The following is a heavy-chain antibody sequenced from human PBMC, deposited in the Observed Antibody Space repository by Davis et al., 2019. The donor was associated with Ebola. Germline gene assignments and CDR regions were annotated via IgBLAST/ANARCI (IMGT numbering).Heavy chain of an antibody. CDR2: IHDSGST. Sequence: MPSETLSLTCTVSGGSISGDYWSWIRQPPGKGLEWIGYIHDSGSTNYNPSLKSRVTISVDTSKNQFSLKLSSLIAADTAVYYCARGDFDWLRVGMDVWGQGTTVTVSS. J-gene: IGHJ6*02. CDR1: GGSISGDY. CDR3: ARGDFDWLRVGMDV. V-gene: IGHV4-59*01. D-gene: IGHD3-9*01.